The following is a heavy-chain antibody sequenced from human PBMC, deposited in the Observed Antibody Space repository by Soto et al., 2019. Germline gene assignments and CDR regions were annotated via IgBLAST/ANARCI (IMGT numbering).Heavy chain of an antibody. CDR1: GYTFTGYY. CDR3: ARDTYSSGWYGGWMKGLCDY. D-gene: IGHD6-19*01. Sequence: QVQLVQSGAEVKKPGASVKVSCKASGYTFTGYYMHWVRQAPGQGLEWMGWINPNSGGTNYAQKFQGWVTMTRDTSISTAYTELSGRRSDDTAVYYCARDTYSSGWYGGWMKGLCDYLGQRTLVTVSS. V-gene: IGHV1-2*04. J-gene: IGHJ4*02. CDR2: INPNSGGT.